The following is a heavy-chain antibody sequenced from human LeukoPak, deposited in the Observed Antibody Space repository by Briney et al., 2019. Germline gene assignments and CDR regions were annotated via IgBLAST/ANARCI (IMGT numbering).Heavy chain of an antibody. J-gene: IGHJ3*02. V-gene: IGHV3-30-3*01. Sequence: GGSLRLSCAASGFTFSSYAMHWVRQAPGKGLEWVAVISYDGSNKYYADSVKGRFTISRDNSKNTLYLQMNSLRAEDTAVYYCARMELLSAFDIWGQGTMVTVSS. D-gene: IGHD1-26*01. CDR1: GFTFSSYA. CDR3: ARMELLSAFDI. CDR2: ISYDGSNK.